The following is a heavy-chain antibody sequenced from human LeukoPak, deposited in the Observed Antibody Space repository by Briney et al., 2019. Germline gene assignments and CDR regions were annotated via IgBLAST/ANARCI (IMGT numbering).Heavy chain of an antibody. Sequence: GGSLRLSCAASGFIFSNYAMSWVRQAPGKGLEGVLTIICSCGSTYYADCVKGRFTISRDNSKSTLYLQMNSLRAEDTAVYYCAKAPYGDSGLVLGYWGQGTLVTVSS. CDR3: AKAPYGDSGLVLGY. CDR1: GFIFSNYA. CDR2: IICSCGST. V-gene: IGHV3-23*01. D-gene: IGHD4-17*01. J-gene: IGHJ4*01.